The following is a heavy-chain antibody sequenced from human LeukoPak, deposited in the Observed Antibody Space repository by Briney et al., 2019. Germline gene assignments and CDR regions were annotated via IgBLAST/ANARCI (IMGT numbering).Heavy chain of an antibody. CDR2: ISGSGGST. J-gene: IGHJ6*02. D-gene: IGHD5-24*01. CDR1: GFTFSSYA. V-gene: IGHV3-23*01. CDR3: ARDPRAIIRNYCGLDV. Sequence: SGGSLRLSCAASGFTFSSYAMSWVRQAPGKGLEWVSAISGSGGSTYYADSAKGRFTISRDNSKNTLYLQMNSLRADDTAVYYCARDPRAIIRNYCGLDVWGQGTTVTVSS.